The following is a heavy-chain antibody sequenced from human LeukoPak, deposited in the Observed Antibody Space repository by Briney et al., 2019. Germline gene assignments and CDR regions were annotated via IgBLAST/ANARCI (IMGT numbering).Heavy chain of an antibody. Sequence: GGSLRLSCAASGFTFSSYWMSWVRQAPGKGLGWVANIQRDGSEKYYADSVKGRFSISRDNSKNSLYLQMNSLRTEDTALYYCAKDPDYGGNSRYGMDVWGQGTTVTVSS. V-gene: IGHV3-7*03. D-gene: IGHD4-23*01. CDR1: GFTFSSYW. J-gene: IGHJ6*02. CDR3: AKDPDYGGNSRYGMDV. CDR2: IQRDGSEK.